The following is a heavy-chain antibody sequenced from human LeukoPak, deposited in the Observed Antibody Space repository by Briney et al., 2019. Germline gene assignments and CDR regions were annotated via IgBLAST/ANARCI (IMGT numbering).Heavy chain of an antibody. CDR2: INHSGST. V-gene: IGHV4-34*01. CDR1: GGSFSGYY. Sequence: SETLSLTCAVYGGSFSGYYWSWIRQPPGKGLEWIGEINHSGSTNYNPSLKSRVTISVDTSKNQFSLKLSSVTAADTAVYYCARGGVYCSSTSCYKMDFDYWGQGTLVTVSS. J-gene: IGHJ4*02. D-gene: IGHD2-2*02. CDR3: ARGGVYCSSTSCYKMDFDY.